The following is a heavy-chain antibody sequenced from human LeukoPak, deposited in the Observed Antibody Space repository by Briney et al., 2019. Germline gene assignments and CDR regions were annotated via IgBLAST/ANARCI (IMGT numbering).Heavy chain of an antibody. CDR1: GFTLSSYG. CDR2: IWYDGSNK. V-gene: IGHV3-33*06. CDR3: AKADYGGNSGYYYYMDV. D-gene: IGHD4-23*01. J-gene: IGHJ6*03. Sequence: GGSLRLSCAASGFTLSSYGMHWVRQAPGKGLEWVAVIWYDGSNKYYADSVKGRFTISRDNSKNTLYLQMNSLRAEDTAVYYCAKADYGGNSGYYYYMDVWGKGTTVTVSS.